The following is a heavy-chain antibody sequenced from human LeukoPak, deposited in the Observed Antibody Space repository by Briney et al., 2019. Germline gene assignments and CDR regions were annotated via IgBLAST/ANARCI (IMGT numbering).Heavy chain of an antibody. CDR3: ARDYYDSSGYPGY. CDR2: IIPILGIA. CDR1: GGTFSSYA. Sequence: SVKVSCKASGGTFSSYAISWVRQAPGQGLEWMGRIIPILGIANYAQKFQGRVTITADKSTSTAYMELSSLRSEDTAVYYCARDYYDSSGYPGYWGQGTLVTVSS. V-gene: IGHV1-69*04. D-gene: IGHD3-22*01. J-gene: IGHJ4*02.